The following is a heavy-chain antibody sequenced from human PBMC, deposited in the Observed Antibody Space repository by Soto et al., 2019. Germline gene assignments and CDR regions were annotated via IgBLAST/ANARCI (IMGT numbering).Heavy chain of an antibody. J-gene: IGHJ5*02. Sequence: QVQLVQSGAEVKKPGASVKVSCKASGYTFTSYDITWVRQATGQGLEWMGWMNPNSGNTGYAQKFQGRVTMTRNTSISTADMELSSLRSEDTAVYYCARGSKGSSWYAYWFDPWGQGTLVTVSS. CDR3: ARGSKGSSWYAYWFDP. CDR1: GYTFTSYD. CDR2: MNPNSGNT. D-gene: IGHD6-13*01. V-gene: IGHV1-8*01.